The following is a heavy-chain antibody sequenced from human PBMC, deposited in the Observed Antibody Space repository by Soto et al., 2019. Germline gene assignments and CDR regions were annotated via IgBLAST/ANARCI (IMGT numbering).Heavy chain of an antibody. V-gene: IGHV4-34*01. CDR1: GGSFSCYY. Sequence: SETLSLTCAVYGGSFSCYYWSWIRQPPGKGLEWIGEINHSGSTNYNPSLKSRVSISVDTSKNQFSLKLTSATTADTAVYYCARLDRSTSKIGVWGQGTTVTVSS. J-gene: IGHJ6*02. D-gene: IGHD3-22*01. CDR3: ARLDRSTSKIGV. CDR2: INHSGST.